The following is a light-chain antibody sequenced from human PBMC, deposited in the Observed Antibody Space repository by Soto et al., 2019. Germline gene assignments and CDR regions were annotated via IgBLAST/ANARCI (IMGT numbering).Light chain of an antibody. CDR3: MQGTYWPIT. CDR1: QSLVYSDGNAY. CDR2: TVS. Sequence: VVMTQSPLSLPVTLGQPASISCRSSQSLVYSDGNAYLNWFHQRPGQSPRRLIYTVSNRDSGVPDRFRGSGSGTDFTLKISRVEAEDVGVYYCMQGTYWPITFGQGTRLEIE. V-gene: IGKV2-30*01. J-gene: IGKJ5*01.